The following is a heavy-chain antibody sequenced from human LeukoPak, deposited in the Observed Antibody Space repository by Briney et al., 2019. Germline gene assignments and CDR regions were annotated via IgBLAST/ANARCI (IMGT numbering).Heavy chain of an antibody. CDR3: ARSTYSSSSYYFDY. V-gene: IGHV3-33*01. D-gene: IGHD6-13*01. CDR1: GFTFSNYG. Sequence: GGSLRLSCAASGFTFSNYGIHWVRQAPGKGLEWVAVIWSDGINKYYVDSVKGRFTISRDNSKNTLYLQMNSLRADDTAVYYCARSTYSSSSYYFDYWGQRSLVTVSS. CDR2: IWSDGINK. J-gene: IGHJ4*02.